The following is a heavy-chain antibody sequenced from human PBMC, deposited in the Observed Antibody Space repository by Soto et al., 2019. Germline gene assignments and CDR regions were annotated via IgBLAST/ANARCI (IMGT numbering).Heavy chain of an antibody. CDR2: IYYSGST. J-gene: IGHJ5*02. Sequence: QVQLQESGPGLVKPSETLSLTCTVSGGSISSYYWSWIRQPPGKGLEWIGYIYYSGSTNYNPSLKSRVTISVDTSKNQFSLKRSSVTAADTAVYYCARARNWNFGTNWFDPWGQGTLVTVSS. V-gene: IGHV4-59*01. D-gene: IGHD1-7*01. CDR3: ARARNWNFGTNWFDP. CDR1: GGSISSYY.